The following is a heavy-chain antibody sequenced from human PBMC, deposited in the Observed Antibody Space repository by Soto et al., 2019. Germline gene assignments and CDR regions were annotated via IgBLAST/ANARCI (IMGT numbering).Heavy chain of an antibody. CDR2: IIPIFGTA. Sequence: QVQLVQSGAVVKKPGSSVKVSCKASGGTFSSYAISWVRQAPGQGLEWMGGIIPIFGTANYAQKFQGRVTITADESTSTAYMELSSRRSEDTAVYYCARDPFGSGYNRPLDYWGQGTLVTVSS. CDR1: GGTFSSYA. V-gene: IGHV1-69*12. J-gene: IGHJ4*02. CDR3: ARDPFGSGYNRPLDY. D-gene: IGHD3-22*01.